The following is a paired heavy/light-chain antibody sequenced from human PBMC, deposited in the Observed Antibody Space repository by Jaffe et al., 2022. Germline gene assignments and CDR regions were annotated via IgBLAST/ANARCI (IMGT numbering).Light chain of an antibody. CDR1: QSISSW. CDR2: KAS. V-gene: IGKV1-5*03. Sequence: DIQMTQSPSTLSASIGDRVTITCRASQSISSWLAWYQQKPGKAPKLLIYKASNLESGVPSRFSGSGSGTEFTLTISSLQPDDFATYYCQQYNSYSSYTFGQGTKVEIK. J-gene: IGKJ1*01. CDR3: QQYNSYSSYT.
Heavy chain of an antibody. CDR2: ITSSSSTK. D-gene: IGHD6-13*01. CDR3: ASTHNSNWYGPAVA. V-gene: IGHV3-48*01. Sequence: EVQLVDSGGGLVLPGGSLRLSCAASGFMFNSYTMNWVRQAPGKGLEWVSYITSSSSTKYYADSVKGRFTISRDNARNSLYLQMNSLRAEDTAVYYCASTHNSNWYGPAVAWGQGTLVTVSS. CDR1: GFMFNSYT. J-gene: IGHJ5*02.